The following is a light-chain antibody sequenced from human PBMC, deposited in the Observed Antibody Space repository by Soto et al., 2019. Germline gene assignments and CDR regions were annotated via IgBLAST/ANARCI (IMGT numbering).Light chain of an antibody. V-gene: IGLV2-14*01. CDR3: SSYTSSNTLEV. CDR2: EVT. CDR1: SGDIGSYNR. J-gene: IGLJ1*01. Sequence: QSALTQPASVSWSPGQSITISCTGTSGDIGSYNRVSWYQQHPGKAPKLIIYEVTDRPSGVSNRFSGSKSGNTASLTISGLQAEDEADYYCSSYTSSNTLEVFGSGTKVTV.